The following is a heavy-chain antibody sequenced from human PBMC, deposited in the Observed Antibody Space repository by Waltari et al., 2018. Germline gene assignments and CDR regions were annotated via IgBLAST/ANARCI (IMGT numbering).Heavy chain of an antibody. V-gene: IGHV3-48*03. Sequence: EVQLVESGGGLVQPGGSLRLSCAASGFTFSSYEMNWVRQAPGKGLEWISYISSSGSTIYYADSVKGRFTISRDNAKNSLYLQMNSLRAEDTAIYYCARGRGSNDAFDIWGQGTMVTVSS. D-gene: IGHD1-26*01. CDR3: ARGRGSNDAFDI. CDR2: ISSSGSTI. J-gene: IGHJ3*02. CDR1: GFTFSSYE.